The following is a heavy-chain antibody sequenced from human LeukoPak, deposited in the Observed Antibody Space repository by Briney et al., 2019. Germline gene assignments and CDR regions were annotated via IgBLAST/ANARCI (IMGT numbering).Heavy chain of an antibody. Sequence: PGGSLRLSCAPSGCTFSSCSMNWVRQAAGKGLEWVSSISSSSSYIYYADSVKGRFTISRDNAKNSLYLQMNSLRAEDTAVYYCARAGRYYDSSGYYFDAFDIWGQGTMVTVSS. CDR1: GCTFSSCS. CDR3: ARAGRYYDSSGYYFDAFDI. V-gene: IGHV3-21*01. CDR2: ISSSSSYI. D-gene: IGHD3-22*01. J-gene: IGHJ3*02.